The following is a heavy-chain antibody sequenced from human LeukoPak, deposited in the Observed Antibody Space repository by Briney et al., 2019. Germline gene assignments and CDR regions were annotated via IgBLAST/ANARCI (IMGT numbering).Heavy chain of an antibody. CDR1: GYTFTGYY. Sequence: GASVKVSCKASGYTFTGYYMHWVRQAPGQGLEWMGWISAYNGNTNYAQKLQGRVTMTTDTSTSTAYMELRSLRSDDTAVYYCAREYSGSPAGDYWGQGTLVTVSS. CDR3: AREYSGSPAGDY. CDR2: ISAYNGNT. V-gene: IGHV1-18*04. J-gene: IGHJ4*02. D-gene: IGHD1-26*01.